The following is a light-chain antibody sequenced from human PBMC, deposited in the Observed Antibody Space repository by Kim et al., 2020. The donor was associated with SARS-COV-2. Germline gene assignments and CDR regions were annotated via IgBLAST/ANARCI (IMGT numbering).Light chain of an antibody. J-gene: IGLJ2*01. CDR1: GAGHD. CDR2: LST. V-gene: IGLV1-40*01. CDR3: QSYDYSLGGLV. Sequence: VSGAQGQRVTISCTGAGHDVHWYQLLPGTAPKLLIFLSTKRPSGVPDRFSGSKSGTSASLAITGLQAEDEADYYCQSYDYSLGGLVFGGGTQLTVL.